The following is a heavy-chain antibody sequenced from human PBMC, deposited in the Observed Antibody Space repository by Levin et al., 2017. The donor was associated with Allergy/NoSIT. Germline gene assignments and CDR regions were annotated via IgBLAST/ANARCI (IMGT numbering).Heavy chain of an antibody. CDR1: GYSISNGYY. V-gene: IGHV4-38-2*02. Sequence: PGGSLRLSCAVSGYSISNGYYWGWIRQPPGKGLEWIGSIYHSGSTYYNPSLKSRVTISVDTSKNHFSLKLSSVTAADTAVYYCAREGGSYYPYYFDYWGQGTLITVSS. J-gene: IGHJ4*02. CDR2: IYHSGST. D-gene: IGHD1-26*01. CDR3: AREGGSYYPYYFDY.